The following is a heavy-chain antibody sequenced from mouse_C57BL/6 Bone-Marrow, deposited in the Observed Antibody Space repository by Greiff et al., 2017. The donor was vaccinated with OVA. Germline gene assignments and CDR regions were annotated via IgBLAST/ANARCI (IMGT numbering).Heavy chain of an antibody. CDR3: SRPGDYGGDWFAY. V-gene: IGHV1-47*01. J-gene: IGHJ3*01. D-gene: IGHD2-4*01. CDR1: GYTFTTYP. CDR2: FHPYNDDT. Sequence: VQLQQSGAELVKPGASVKMSCKASGYTFTTYPIEWMKQNHGKSLEWIGNFHPYNDDTKYNEKFKGKATLTVEKSSSTVYLELSRLTSDDSAVYYWSRPGDYGGDWFAYWGQGTLVTVSA.